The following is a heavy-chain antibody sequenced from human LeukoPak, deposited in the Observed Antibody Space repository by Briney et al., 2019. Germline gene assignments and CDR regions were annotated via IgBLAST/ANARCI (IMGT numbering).Heavy chain of an antibody. CDR3: AKRGPSGHHYFDS. V-gene: IGHV3-23*01. CDR2: ISSSTSST. J-gene: IGHJ4*02. D-gene: IGHD1-1*01. Sequence: GGSLRLSCAASGFTFSSYEMNWVRQAPGKGLEWVSLISSSTSSTFYADSVKGRFTISRDNSKNTVYLQMNSLRAEDTAVYFCAKRGPSGHHYFDSWGQGTLVTVSS. CDR1: GFTFSSYE.